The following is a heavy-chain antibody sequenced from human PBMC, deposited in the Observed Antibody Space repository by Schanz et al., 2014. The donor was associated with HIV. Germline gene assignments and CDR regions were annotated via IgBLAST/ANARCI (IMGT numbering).Heavy chain of an antibody. CDR3: AKVGRIYSTTWIDY. D-gene: IGHD2-2*01. CDR2: ISFDGATT. J-gene: IGHJ4*02. Sequence: VQLLESGGGLVQPGGSLRLSCADSGFTFSSYAMSWVRQAPGKGLEWVALISFDGATTSYVDSVKGRFTISRDNVKNTLSLQMSSLRIEDTAVYYCAKVGRIYSTTWIDYWGQGTLVTVSS. CDR1: GFTFSSYA. V-gene: IGHV3-30*04.